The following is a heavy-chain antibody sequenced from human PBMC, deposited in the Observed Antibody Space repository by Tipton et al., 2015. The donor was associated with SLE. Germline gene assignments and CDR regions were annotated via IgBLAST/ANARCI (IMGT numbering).Heavy chain of an antibody. D-gene: IGHD3-22*01. J-gene: IGHJ6*02. CDR2: IYYSGST. CDR1: GGSISSSSYY. CDR3: ARGSSHYDSNRGMDV. V-gene: IGHV4-39*07. Sequence: SLTCTVSGGSISSSSYYWGWIRQPPGKGLEWIGSIYYSGSTYYNPSLKSRVTISVDTSKNQFSLKLSSVTAADTAVYYCARGSSHYDSNRGMDVWGQGTTVTVSS.